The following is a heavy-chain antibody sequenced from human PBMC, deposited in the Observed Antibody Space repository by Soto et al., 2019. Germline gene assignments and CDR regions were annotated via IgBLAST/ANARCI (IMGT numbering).Heavy chain of an antibody. D-gene: IGHD5-12*01. CDR3: ARESGGATATLDYYFYMDV. J-gene: IGHJ6*03. Sequence: VQLVQSGAEVRKPGASVTVSCRSSGDSFNDYYIHWVRQAPGQGFEWMGWINPNGGVTKYAQKFQGWVSMTRGTSIRTVYMQLSRLRSDDTAVYYCARESGGATATLDYYFYMDVWGTGTTVTVSS. CDR2: INPNGGVT. CDR1: GDSFNDYY. V-gene: IGHV1-2*04.